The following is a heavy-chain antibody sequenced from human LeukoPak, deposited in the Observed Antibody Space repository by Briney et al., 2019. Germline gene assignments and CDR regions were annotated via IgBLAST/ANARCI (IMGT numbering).Heavy chain of an antibody. Sequence: ASVKVSCKASGYTFTSYAMHWVRQAPGQRLEWMGWINAGNGNTKYSQKLQGRVTMTTDTSTSTAYMELRSLRSDDTAVYYCARDSELLPSYYFDYWGQGTLVTVSS. J-gene: IGHJ4*02. D-gene: IGHD1-26*01. CDR3: ARDSELLPSYYFDY. CDR2: INAGNGNT. V-gene: IGHV1-3*01. CDR1: GYTFTSYA.